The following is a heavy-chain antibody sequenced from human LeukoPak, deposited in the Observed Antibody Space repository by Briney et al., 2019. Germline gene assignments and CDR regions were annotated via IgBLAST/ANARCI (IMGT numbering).Heavy chain of an antibody. CDR1: GYTFTGYY. V-gene: IGHV1-2*02. J-gene: IGHJ5*02. CDR2: INPNSGGT. Sequence: ASVKVSCKASGYTFTGYYMHWVRQDPGQGLEWMGWINPNSGGTNYAQKFQGRVTMTRDTSISTAYMELSRLRSDDTAVYYCARGAYYYDSSGYYNWFDPWGQGTLVTVSS. D-gene: IGHD3-22*01. CDR3: ARGAYYYDSSGYYNWFDP.